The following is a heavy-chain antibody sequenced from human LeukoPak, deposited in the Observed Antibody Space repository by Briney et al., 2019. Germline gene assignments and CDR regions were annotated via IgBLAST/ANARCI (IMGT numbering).Heavy chain of an antibody. CDR2: IIPIFGTA. J-gene: IGHJ5*02. Sequence: ASVKVPCKASGGTFSSYAISWVRQAPGQGLEWMGGIIPIFGTANYAQKFQGRVTITADESTSTAYMELSSLRSEDTAVYYCARVVAARLILGWFDPWGQGTLVTVSS. D-gene: IGHD6-6*01. CDR3: ARVVAARLILGWFDP. CDR1: GGTFSSYA. V-gene: IGHV1-69*13.